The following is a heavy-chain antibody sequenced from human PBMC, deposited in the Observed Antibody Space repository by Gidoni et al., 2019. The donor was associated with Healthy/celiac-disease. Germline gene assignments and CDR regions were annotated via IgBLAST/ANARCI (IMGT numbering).Heavy chain of an antibody. CDR1: GVPFSSYS. Sequence: EVQLVESGGGLVKPGGSLRLSCAASGVPFSSYSMNWVRQAPGKGLEWVSSISSSSSYIYYADSVKGRFTISRDNAKNSLYLQMNSRRAEDTAVYYCARVYGSSGLQEIDYWGQGTLVTVSS. J-gene: IGHJ4*02. CDR2: ISSSSSYI. V-gene: IGHV3-21*01. D-gene: IGHD6-19*01. CDR3: ARVYGSSGLQEIDY.